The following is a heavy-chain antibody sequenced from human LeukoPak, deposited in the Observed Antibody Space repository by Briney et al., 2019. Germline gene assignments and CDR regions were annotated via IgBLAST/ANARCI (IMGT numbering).Heavy chain of an antibody. CDR2: IYHRGST. D-gene: IGHD3-3*01. J-gene: IGHJ4*02. CDR1: GGSLSGYY. V-gene: IGHV4-34*01. Sequence: SETLSLTCAVYGGSLSGYYWSWIRQPPGKGLEWVGSIYHRGSTYYNPSLRSRVTISLDRSKKKFSLKLTSVTAADTAVYFCARGAEYYAIWRGYAGYSDYWGQGISVTVSS. CDR3: ARGAEYYAIWRGYAGYSDY.